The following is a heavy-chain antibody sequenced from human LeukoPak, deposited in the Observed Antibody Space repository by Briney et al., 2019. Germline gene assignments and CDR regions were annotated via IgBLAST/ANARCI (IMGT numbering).Heavy chain of an antibody. D-gene: IGHD2-8*01. CDR1: GYTFTSYG. CDR3: ARDHNGSYYYYGMDV. J-gene: IGHJ6*02. Sequence: ASVKVSCKASGYTFTSYGISWVRQAPGQGLECMGWISAYNGNTNYAQKLQGRVTMTTDTSTSTAYMELRSLRSDDTAVYYCARDHNGSYYYYGMDVWGQGTTVTVSS. CDR2: ISAYNGNT. V-gene: IGHV1-18*01.